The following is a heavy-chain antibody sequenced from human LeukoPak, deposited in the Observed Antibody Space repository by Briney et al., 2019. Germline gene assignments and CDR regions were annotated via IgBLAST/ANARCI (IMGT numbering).Heavy chain of an antibody. D-gene: IGHD3-10*01. CDR1: GYTFTDYY. J-gene: IGHJ4*02. Sequence: ASVKVSCKASGYTFTDYYMHWVRQAPGQGLEWLGWINPNNGDTNYAQKLQGRVTMTTDTSTSTAYMELSSLRSDDTAVYYCASDRGGGAGTYYILYWGLGSLLTLSS. CDR3: ASDRGGGAGTYYILY. V-gene: IGHV1-2*02. CDR2: INPNNGDT.